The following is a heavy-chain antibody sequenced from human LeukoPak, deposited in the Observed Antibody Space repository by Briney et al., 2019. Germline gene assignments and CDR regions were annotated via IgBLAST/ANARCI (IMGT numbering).Heavy chain of an antibody. V-gene: IGHV4-4*07. CDR2: IYTSGST. CDR1: GGSISNYY. Sequence: SETLSLTCNVSGGSISNYYWSWIRQPAGKGLELIGRIYTSGSTNYNPSLKSRATMSVDTSKNQFSLKLSSVTAADTAVYYCARSRCSSISCASRGAFDIWGQGTMVTVSS. D-gene: IGHD2-2*01. J-gene: IGHJ3*02. CDR3: ARSRCSSISCASRGAFDI.